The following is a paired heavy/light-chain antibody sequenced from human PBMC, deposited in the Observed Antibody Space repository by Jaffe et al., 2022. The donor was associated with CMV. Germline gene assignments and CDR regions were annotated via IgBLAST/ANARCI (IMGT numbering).Heavy chain of an antibody. V-gene: IGHV1-18*01. CDR3: ARGRYCSSTSCYPYYYYYGMDV. CDR1: GYTFTSYG. J-gene: IGHJ6*02. Sequence: QVQLVQSGAEVKKPGASVKVSCKASGYTFTSYGISWVRQAPGQGLEWMGWISAYNGNTNYAQKLQGRVTMTTDTSTSTAYMELRSLRSDDTAVYYCARGRYCSSTSCYPYYYYYGMDVWGQGTTVTVSS. D-gene: IGHD2-2*01. CDR2: ISAYNGNT.
Light chain of an antibody. CDR1: QSLLHSNGYNY. V-gene: IGKV2-28*01. CDR3: MQALQTQIHT. J-gene: IGKJ3*01. Sequence: DIVMTQSPLSLPVTPGEPASISCRSSQSLLHSNGYNYLDWYLQKPGQSPQLLIYLGSNRASGVPDRFSGSGSGTDFTLKISRVEAEDVGVYYCMQALQTQIHTFGPGTKVDIK. CDR2: LGS.